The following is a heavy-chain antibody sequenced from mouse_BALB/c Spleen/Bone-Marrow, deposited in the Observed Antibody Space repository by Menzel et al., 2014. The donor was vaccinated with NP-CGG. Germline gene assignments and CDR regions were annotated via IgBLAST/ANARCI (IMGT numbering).Heavy chain of an antibody. V-gene: IGHV1S81*02. CDR3: ARWLLQYFDV. Sequence: VQLVESGAELVKPGASVKLSCKASGYTFTRYWMHWVKQRPGQGLEWIGEINPSTGRTNYNEKFKSKATLTVDKSSNTAYMQLSSLTSEDSAVYYCARWLLQYFDVWGAGTTVTVSS. CDR1: GYTFTRYW. J-gene: IGHJ1*01. D-gene: IGHD2-3*01. CDR2: INPSTGRT.